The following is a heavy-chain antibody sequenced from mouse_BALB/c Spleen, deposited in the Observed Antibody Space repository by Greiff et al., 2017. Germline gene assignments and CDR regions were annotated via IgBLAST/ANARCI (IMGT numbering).Heavy chain of an antibody. Sequence: EVMLVESGGGLVQPGGSRKLSCAASGFTFSSFGMHWVRQAPEKGLEWVAYISSGSSTIYYADTVKGRFTISRDNPKNTLFLQMTSLRSEDTAMYYCARWEGGYFDVWGAGTTVTVSS. CDR3: ARWEGGYFDV. V-gene: IGHV5-17*02. CDR2: ISSGSSTI. CDR1: GFTFSSFG. D-gene: IGHD4-1*01. J-gene: IGHJ1*01.